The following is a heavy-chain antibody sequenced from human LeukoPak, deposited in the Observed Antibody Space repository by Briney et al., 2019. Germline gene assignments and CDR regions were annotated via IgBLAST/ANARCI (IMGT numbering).Heavy chain of an antibody. J-gene: IGHJ4*02. V-gene: IGHV4-59*01. CDR1: GPSISSFY. CDR2: INYSGST. CDR3: ARYIWGSYPTFEDY. D-gene: IGHD3-16*02. Sequence: PSETLSLTCTISGPSISSFYWSWIRQPPGKALEWIGSINYSGSTNYNPSLKSRVTISVDTSKNQFSLKLSSVTAADTAVHYCARYIWGSYPTFEDYWGQGTLVTVSS.